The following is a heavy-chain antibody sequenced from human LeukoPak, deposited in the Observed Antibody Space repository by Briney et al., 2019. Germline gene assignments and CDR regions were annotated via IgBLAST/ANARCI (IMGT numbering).Heavy chain of an antibody. D-gene: IGHD3-16*02. V-gene: IGHV4-59*01. CDR1: GGSISSYY. CDR2: IYYSGST. J-gene: IGHJ3*02. CDR3: ARESGYYDYVWGSYRPKPDDAFDI. Sequence: SETLSLTCTVSGGSISSYYWSWIRQPPGKGLEWIGYIYYSGSTNYNPSLKSRVTISVDTSKNQFFLKLSSVTAADTAVYYCARESGYYDYVWGSYRPKPDDAFDIWGQGTMVTVSS.